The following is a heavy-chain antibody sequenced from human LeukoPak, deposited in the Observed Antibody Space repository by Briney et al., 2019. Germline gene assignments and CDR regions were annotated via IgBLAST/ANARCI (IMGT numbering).Heavy chain of an antibody. J-gene: IGHJ4*02. CDR2: ISSRSSTI. Sequence: GGSLRLSCAASGFTFSTYNMNRVRQAPGKGLEWVSYISSRSSTIYYADSVKGRFTISRDDAKNSLYLQMNNLRDEDTAVYYCARRFDSWGQGTLVTVSS. V-gene: IGHV3-48*02. CDR1: GFTFSTYN. CDR3: ARRFDS.